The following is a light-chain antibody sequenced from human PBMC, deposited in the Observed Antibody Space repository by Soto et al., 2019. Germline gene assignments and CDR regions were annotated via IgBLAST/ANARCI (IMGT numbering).Light chain of an antibody. Sequence: ETVLTQSPATLSLSPGDRATLSCRASDYVYIYLAGYQQKPGQSPRLLIYHASKRATGIPARFSGSGSGTDFTLTISSLEPEDSGVYYCQQHRNWPPLTFGGGTRVEIK. CDR3: QQHRNWPPLT. J-gene: IGKJ4*01. V-gene: IGKV3-11*01. CDR2: HAS. CDR1: DYVYIY.